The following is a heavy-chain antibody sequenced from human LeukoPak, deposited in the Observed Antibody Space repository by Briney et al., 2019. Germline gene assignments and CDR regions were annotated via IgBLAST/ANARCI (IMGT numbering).Heavy chain of an antibody. J-gene: IGHJ3*02. CDR3: ARVPVYYGSGSYLLHDAFDI. Sequence: GGSLRLSCAASGFTFSSYWMHWVRQAPGKGLVWVSRINSDGSSTSYADSVKGRFTISRDNAKNTLYLQMNSLRAEDTAVYYCARVPVYYGSGSYLLHDAFDIWGQGTVVTVSS. CDR1: GFTFSSYW. D-gene: IGHD3-10*01. CDR2: INSDGSST. V-gene: IGHV3-74*01.